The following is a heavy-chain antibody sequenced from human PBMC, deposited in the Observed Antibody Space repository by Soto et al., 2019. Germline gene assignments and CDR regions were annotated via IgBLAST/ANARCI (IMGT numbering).Heavy chain of an antibody. V-gene: IGHV1-69*13. D-gene: IGHD2-15*01. CDR3: ARGVANKSYYYGMDD. CDR1: GGTFSSYA. CDR2: IIPIFGTA. J-gene: IGHJ6*02. Sequence: SVKVSCKASGGTFSSYAISWVRQAPGQGLEWMGGIIPIFGTANYAQKFQGRVTITADESTSTAYMELSSLRSEDTAVYYCARGVANKSYYYGMDDWGQGTTVTVSS.